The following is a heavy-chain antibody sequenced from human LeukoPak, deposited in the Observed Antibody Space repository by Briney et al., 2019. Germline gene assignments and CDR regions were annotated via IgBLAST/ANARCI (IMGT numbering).Heavy chain of an antibody. CDR3: AKDFSTVDYYYYGMDV. Sequence: GGSLRLSCAASGFTFSTYAMNWVRQAPGKGLEWVSTIGISGSSTYYADSVRGRFTISRDNSKNTLYLQVSSLTAEDTAVYYCAKDFSTVDYYYYGMDVWGRGTTVTVSS. V-gene: IGHV3-23*01. J-gene: IGHJ6*02. CDR2: IGISGSST. CDR1: GFTFSTYA. D-gene: IGHD2/OR15-2a*01.